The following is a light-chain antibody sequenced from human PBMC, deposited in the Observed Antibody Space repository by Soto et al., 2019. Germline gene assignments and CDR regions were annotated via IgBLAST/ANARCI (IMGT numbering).Light chain of an antibody. J-gene: IGLJ2*01. CDR3: ASYAGSNNFVV. V-gene: IGLV2-8*01. CDR1: SSDVGGYNY. Sequence: QSALTQPPSASGSPGQSVTISCTGASSDVGGYNYVSWYQLHPDKAPKLMIYEVTKRPSGVPDRFSGSKSGNTASLTVSGLQAEDEADYYCASYAGSNNFVVFGGGTQLTV. CDR2: EVT.